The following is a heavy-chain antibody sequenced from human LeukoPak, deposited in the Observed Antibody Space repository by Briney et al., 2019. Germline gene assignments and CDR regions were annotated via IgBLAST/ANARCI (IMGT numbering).Heavy chain of an antibody. CDR1: GGSVSSGSYY. V-gene: IGHV4-61*01. CDR2: IYYSGST. J-gene: IGHJ3*02. CDR3: TRTRTTPTFGVVTDPYDALDT. Sequence: SETLSLTCTVSGGSVSSGSYYWSWIRQPPGKGLEWIGYIYYSGSTNYNPSLKSRVTISVDTSKNQFSLKVRSVTAADTAVYYCTRTRTTPTFGVVTDPYDALDTWGRGAMVIVSS. D-gene: IGHD3-3*01.